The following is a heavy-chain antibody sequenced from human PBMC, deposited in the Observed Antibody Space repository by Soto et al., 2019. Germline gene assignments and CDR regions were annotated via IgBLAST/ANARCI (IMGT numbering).Heavy chain of an antibody. CDR3: ARDQGYCSVGRCYVAGY. V-gene: IGHV3-74*01. Sequence: EVQLVESGGGLVQPGGSLRLSCAASGFTFSSYWMHWVRQAPGKGLVWVSRINSDGSSTGYADSVMGRFTISRDNAKNTLYLQMNSLRAEDTAVYYCARDQGYCSVGRCYVAGYWGQGTLVTVSS. D-gene: IGHD2-15*01. J-gene: IGHJ4*02. CDR1: GFTFSSYW. CDR2: INSDGSST.